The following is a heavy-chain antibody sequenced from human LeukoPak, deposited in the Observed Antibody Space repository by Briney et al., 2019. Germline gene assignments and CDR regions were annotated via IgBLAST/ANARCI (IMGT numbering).Heavy chain of an antibody. J-gene: IGHJ4*02. Sequence: GASVKVSCKASGYTFSDYYTHWVRQAPGQGLEWMGWMNPNSGNTGYAQKFQGRVTMTRNTSISTAYMELSSLRSEDTAVYYCASSRGSTSSDYFDYWGQGTLVTVSS. CDR3: ASSRGSTSSDYFDY. V-gene: IGHV1-8*02. D-gene: IGHD2-2*01. CDR2: MNPNSGNT. CDR1: GYTFSDYY.